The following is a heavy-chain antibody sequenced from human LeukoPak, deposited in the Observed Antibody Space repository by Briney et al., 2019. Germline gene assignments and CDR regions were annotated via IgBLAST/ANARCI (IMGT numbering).Heavy chain of an antibody. CDR1: GITFTDAW. CDR3: AKEALIKAVADGSFPRNYYYYYYMDV. CDR2: IRYDGSNK. J-gene: IGHJ6*03. D-gene: IGHD6-19*01. V-gene: IGHV3-30*02. Sequence: PGGSLRLSCAASGITFTDAWMTWIRQAPGKGLEWVAFIRYDGSNKYYADSVKGRFTISRDNSKNTLYLQMNSLRAEDTAVYYCAKEALIKAVADGSFPRNYYYYYYMDVWGKGTTVTIS.